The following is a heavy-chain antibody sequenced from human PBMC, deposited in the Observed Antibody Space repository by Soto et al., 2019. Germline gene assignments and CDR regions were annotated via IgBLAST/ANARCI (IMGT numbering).Heavy chain of an antibody. CDR1: GYTFTSYG. D-gene: IGHD4-17*01. CDR3: ARDSSPYGDYVGFDY. Sequence: ASVKVSCKDSGYTFTSYGISWVRQDTRQGLEWMGWVSAYNGNTNYAQKLQGRVTMTTDTSTSTAYMELRSLRSDDTAVYYCARDSSPYGDYVGFDYWGQGTLVTVSS. V-gene: IGHV1-18*01. J-gene: IGHJ4*02. CDR2: VSAYNGNT.